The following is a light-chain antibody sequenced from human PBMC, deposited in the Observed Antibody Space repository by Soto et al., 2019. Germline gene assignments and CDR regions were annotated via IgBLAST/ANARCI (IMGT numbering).Light chain of an antibody. J-gene: IGKJ2*01. CDR2: AAS. Sequence: EIVLTQSPGTLSLSPGERATLSCRASRSLSSSYVDWYQQKPGQAPRLLIYAASRRATGIPDRFSGSGSATKDTLTISRLEPEDFAEYYCQQQGTFGQGTRLEIK. CDR3: QQQGT. V-gene: IGKV3-20*01. CDR1: RSLSSSY.